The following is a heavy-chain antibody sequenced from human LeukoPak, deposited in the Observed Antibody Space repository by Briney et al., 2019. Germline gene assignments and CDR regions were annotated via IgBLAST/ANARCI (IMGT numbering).Heavy chain of an antibody. V-gene: IGHV1-69*05. Sequence: SVKVSCKASGGTFSSYAISWVRQAPGQGLEWMGGIIPIFGTANYAQKFQGRVTITTDESTSTAYMELSSLRSEDTAVYYCARDPGRDDAFDIWGQGTMVTVSS. CDR3: ARDPGRDDAFDI. CDR2: IIPIFGTA. J-gene: IGHJ3*02. D-gene: IGHD1-14*01. CDR1: GGTFSSYA.